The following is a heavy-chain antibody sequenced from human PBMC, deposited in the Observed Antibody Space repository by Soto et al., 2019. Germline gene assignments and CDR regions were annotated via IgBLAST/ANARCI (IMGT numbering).Heavy chain of an antibody. Sequence: GGSLRLSCVGSGFTFSTYSINWVRQAPGKGLEWVSSISGSGNYTHYADFLRGRFTISRDNAKTSLYLQMNSLRAEDTAVYYCAREGINNYNEYYFDSWGQGTVVTVSS. CDR2: ISGSGNYT. J-gene: IGHJ4*02. CDR1: GFTFSTYS. CDR3: AREGINNYNEYYFDS. V-gene: IGHV3-21*01. D-gene: IGHD4-4*01.